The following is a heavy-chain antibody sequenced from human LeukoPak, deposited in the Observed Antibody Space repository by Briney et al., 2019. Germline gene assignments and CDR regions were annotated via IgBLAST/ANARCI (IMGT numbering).Heavy chain of an antibody. CDR2: IYHSGST. CDR3: AREALTEGFYYFMDV. J-gene: IGHJ6*04. Sequence: PSETLSLTCTVSGFSISSGYYWGWIRQPPGKGLEWIGSIYHSGSTYYNPSLKSRVTISVDTSQNQFSLKLSSVTAADTAVYYCAREALTEGFYYFMDVWGKGTTVTVSS. CDR1: GFSISSGYY. V-gene: IGHV4-38-2*02.